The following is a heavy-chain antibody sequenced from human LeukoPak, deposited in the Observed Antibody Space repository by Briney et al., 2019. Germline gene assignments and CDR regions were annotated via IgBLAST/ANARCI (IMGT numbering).Heavy chain of an antibody. D-gene: IGHD5/OR15-5a*01. CDR3: AHKGLRGTFDH. Sequence: SGPTLVKPTQTLTLTCTFSGFSLSTSGVAVGWIRQPPGKALEWLALMYWDDDKRYSPSLKSRLTVTKDTSKNRVVLTMTNMDPVDTGTYYCAHKGLRGTFDHWGQGTLVTVSS. CDR1: GFSLSTSGVA. CDR2: MYWDDDK. J-gene: IGHJ4*02. V-gene: IGHV2-5*02.